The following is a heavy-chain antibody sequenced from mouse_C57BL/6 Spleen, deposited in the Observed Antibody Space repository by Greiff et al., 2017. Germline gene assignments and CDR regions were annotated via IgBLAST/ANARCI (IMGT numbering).Heavy chain of an antibody. V-gene: IGHV1-9*01. Sequence: VQLQQSGAELMKPGASVKLSCKATGYTFTGYWIEWVKQRPGHGLEWIGDILPGSGCTSYNEKFKGKATFTADTSSNTAYMQLSSLTTEDAAVYYCERKRYFDYWGQGTTRTVSS. J-gene: IGHJ2*01. CDR1: GYTFTGYW. CDR3: ERKRYFDY. CDR2: ILPGSGCT.